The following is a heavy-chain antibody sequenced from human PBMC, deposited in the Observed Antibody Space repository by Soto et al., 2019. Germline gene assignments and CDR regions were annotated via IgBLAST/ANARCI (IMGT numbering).Heavy chain of an antibody. D-gene: IGHD2-15*01. CDR3: ARTGSPFDGGNTRRMYYYYGMDV. CDR1: GGTFSSYA. J-gene: IGHJ6*02. CDR2: IIPIFGTA. V-gene: IGHV1-69*01. Sequence: QVQLVQSGAEVKKPGSSVKVSCKASGGTFSSYAISWVRQAPGQGLEWMGGIIPIFGTANYAPKFQGRVTITADESTSTAYMELSSLRAEDTAVYYCARTGSPFDGGNTRRMYYYYGMDVWGQGTTVTVSS.